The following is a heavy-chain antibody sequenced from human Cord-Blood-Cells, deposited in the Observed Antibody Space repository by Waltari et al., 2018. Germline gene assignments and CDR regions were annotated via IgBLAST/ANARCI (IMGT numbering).Heavy chain of an antibody. J-gene: IGHJ4*02. V-gene: IGHV3-30*18. CDR3: AKARAAHYFDY. CDR2: ISYDGSNK. CDR1: GFTFSSYG. Sequence: QVQLVESGGGVVQPGRSLRLSCAASGFTFSSYGMHWARQAPGKGLEWVAVISYDGSNKYYADSVKGRFTISRDNSKNTLYLQMNSRRAEDTAVYYCAKARAAHYFDYWGQGTLVTVSS. D-gene: IGHD6-13*01.